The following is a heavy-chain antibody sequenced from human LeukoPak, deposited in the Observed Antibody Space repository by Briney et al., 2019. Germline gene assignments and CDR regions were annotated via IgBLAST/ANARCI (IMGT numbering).Heavy chain of an antibody. Sequence: SETLSLTCTVSGGSINNYYWSWIRQPPGKGLEWIGYIYHSGSTYYNPSLKSRVTISVDRSKNQFSLKLSSVTAADTAVYYCARAERYCSSTSCYRPAAPATDAFDIWGQGTMVTVSS. CDR1: GGSINNYY. CDR2: IYHSGST. D-gene: IGHD2-2*01. J-gene: IGHJ3*02. V-gene: IGHV4-59*12. CDR3: ARAERYCSSTSCYRPAAPATDAFDI.